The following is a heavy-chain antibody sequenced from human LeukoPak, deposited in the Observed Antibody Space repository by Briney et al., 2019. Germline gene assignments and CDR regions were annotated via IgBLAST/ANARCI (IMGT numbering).Heavy chain of an antibody. CDR1: GYSISSGYY. J-gene: IGHJ4*02. CDR3: AREYDYGGNVNDY. D-gene: IGHD4-23*01. Sequence: PSETLSLTXTVSGYSISSGYYWGWIRQPPGKGLEWIGSIYHSGSTYYNPSLKSRVTISVDTSKNQFSLRLSSVTAADTAVYYCAREYDYGGNVNDYWGQGTLVTVSS. CDR2: IYHSGST. V-gene: IGHV4-38-2*02.